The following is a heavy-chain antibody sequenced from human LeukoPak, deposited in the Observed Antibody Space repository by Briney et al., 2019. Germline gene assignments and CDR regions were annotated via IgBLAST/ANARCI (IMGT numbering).Heavy chain of an antibody. CDR1: GFTFSNYN. CDR3: ARDTRSGYYHYFDY. Sequence: GGSLRLSCAASGFTFSNYNMNWVRQAPGKGLEWVSYITSSSTSIYYADSVKGRFTISRDNAKNSLYLQMNSLRADDTAVYYCARDTRSGYYHYFDYWGQGALVTVSS. D-gene: IGHD3-3*01. CDR2: ITSSSTSI. J-gene: IGHJ4*02. V-gene: IGHV3-48*01.